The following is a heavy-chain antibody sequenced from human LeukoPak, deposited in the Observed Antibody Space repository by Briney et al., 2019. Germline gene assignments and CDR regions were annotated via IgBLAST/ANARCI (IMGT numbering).Heavy chain of an antibody. Sequence: SQTLSLTCTVSGGSISSGSYYWSWIRQPAGKELEWIGRIYTSGSTNYNPSLKSRVTMSVDTSKNQFSLKLSSVTAADTAVYYCARGAGDFPTFDYWGQGTLVTVSS. CDR3: ARGAGDFPTFDY. J-gene: IGHJ4*02. CDR2: IYTSGST. CDR1: GGSISSGSYY. V-gene: IGHV4-61*02. D-gene: IGHD7-27*01.